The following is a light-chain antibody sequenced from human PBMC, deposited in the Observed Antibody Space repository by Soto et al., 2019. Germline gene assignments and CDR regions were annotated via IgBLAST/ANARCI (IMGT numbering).Light chain of an antibody. J-gene: IGKJ4*01. V-gene: IGKV3-11*01. CDR1: QSVSSY. Sequence: ETVLTQSPATLSLSPGERATLSCRASQSVSSYLAWYQQKPGQAPRLLIYDASNRASGIPARFSGSGSGTDFTLTISSLEPADFAAYYCQQRSNWPTTFGGGTKVEIK. CDR3: QQRSNWPTT. CDR2: DAS.